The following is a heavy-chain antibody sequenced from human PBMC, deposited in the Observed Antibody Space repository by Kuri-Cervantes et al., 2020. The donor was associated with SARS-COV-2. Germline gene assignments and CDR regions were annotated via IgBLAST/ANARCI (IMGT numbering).Heavy chain of an antibody. V-gene: IGHV3-21*01. CDR2: IRSSSSYI. D-gene: IGHD3-3*01. CDR3: ARGVLRRPPDY. J-gene: IGHJ4*02. Sequence: GGSLTLSCAASGFTFSSNSMNWVRHAPGKGLEWVSSIRSSSSYIYYADSVKGRFTISRDNAKRSLYLQMNSLSAEDTAVYYCARGVLRRPPDYWGQGTLVTVSS. CDR1: GFTFSSNS.